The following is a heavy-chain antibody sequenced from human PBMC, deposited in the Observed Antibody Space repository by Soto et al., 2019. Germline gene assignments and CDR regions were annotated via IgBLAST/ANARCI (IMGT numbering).Heavy chain of an antibody. J-gene: IGHJ4*02. Sequence: GASVKVSCKASGYTFTSYYMHWVRQAPGQGLEWMGIINPSGGSTSYAQKFQGRVTMTRDTSTSTVYMELSSLRSEDTAVYYCARDRGNYYGSGSYSFDYWGQGTLVTVSS. CDR1: GYTFTSYY. V-gene: IGHV1-46*01. D-gene: IGHD3-10*01. CDR3: ARDRGNYYGSGSYSFDY. CDR2: INPSGGST.